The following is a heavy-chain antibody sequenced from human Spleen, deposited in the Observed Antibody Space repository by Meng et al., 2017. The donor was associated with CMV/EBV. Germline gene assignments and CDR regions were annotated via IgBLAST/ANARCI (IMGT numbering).Heavy chain of an antibody. V-gene: IGHV3-23*01. J-gene: IGHJ3*02. CDR2: ISGSDGTK. D-gene: IGHD3-3*01. Sequence: GGSLRLSCTGSGFTFSAYVMSWVRQAPGKGLEWVSTISGSDGTKDYADSVKGRFTVSRDNSERTLYLEMSSLRVDDTAVYYCARLTIFELAYDGFDIWGQGTLVTVSS. CDR3: ARLTIFELAYDGFDI. CDR1: GFTFSAYV.